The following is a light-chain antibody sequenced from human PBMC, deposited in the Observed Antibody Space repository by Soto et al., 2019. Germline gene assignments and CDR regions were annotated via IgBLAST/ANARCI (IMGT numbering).Light chain of an antibody. V-gene: IGLV2-14*01. Sequence: QSVLAQPASVSGSPGQSITIYCTGTSGDIGSYNRVSWYQQHPGKAPKLIIYEVTDRPAGVSNRFSGSKSGNTASLTISGLQAEDEAEYYCSSYTNINTRACVFGTGTKGTVL. CDR1: SGDIGSYNR. CDR3: SSYTNINTRACV. J-gene: IGLJ1*01. CDR2: EVT.